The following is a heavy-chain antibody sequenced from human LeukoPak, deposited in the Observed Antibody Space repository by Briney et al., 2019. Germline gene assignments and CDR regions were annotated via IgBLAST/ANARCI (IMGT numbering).Heavy chain of an antibody. CDR2: ISYDGSNK. J-gene: IGHJ4*02. Sequence: GGSLRLSCAASGFTFSSYAMHWVRQAPGKGLEWVAVISYDGSNKYYADSVKGRFTISRDNSKNTLYLQMNSLRAEDTAVYYCARDRGGFGDFFDYWGQGTLVIVSS. D-gene: IGHD3-10*01. CDR1: GFTFSSYA. CDR3: ARDRGGFGDFFDY. V-gene: IGHV3-30-3*01.